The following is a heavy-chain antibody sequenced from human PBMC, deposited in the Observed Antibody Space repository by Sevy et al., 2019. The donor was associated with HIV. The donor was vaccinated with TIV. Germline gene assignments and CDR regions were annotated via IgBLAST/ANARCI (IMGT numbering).Heavy chain of an antibody. CDR2: IRGKTYGGTA. Sequence: GGSLRLSCTTSGFTFGDYALSWFRQAPGKGLQWVTFIRGKTYGGTAEYAASVKGRFTISRDDSKSIAYLQMNGLKTEDTAVYYCTGGPSGNYLVSFDYWGQGTLVTVSS. V-gene: IGHV3-49*03. CDR3: TGGPSGNYLVSFDY. D-gene: IGHD1-26*01. CDR1: GFTFGDYA. J-gene: IGHJ4*02.